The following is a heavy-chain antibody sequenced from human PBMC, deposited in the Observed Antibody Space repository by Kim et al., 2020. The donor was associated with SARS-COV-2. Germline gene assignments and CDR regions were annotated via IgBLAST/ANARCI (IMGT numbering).Heavy chain of an antibody. CDR1: GFTFVDYA. V-gene: IGHV3-9*01. CDR2: ISWNSGSI. CDR3: AKDYLGIAAAGTSSYYYYGMDV. Sequence: GGSLRLSCAASGFTFVDYAMHWVRQAPGKGLEWVSGISWNSGSIRYADSVKGRFTISRDNAKNSLYLKMNSLRAEDTALYYCAKDYLGIAAAGTSSYYYYGMDVWGQGTTVTVSS. D-gene: IGHD6-13*01. J-gene: IGHJ6*02.